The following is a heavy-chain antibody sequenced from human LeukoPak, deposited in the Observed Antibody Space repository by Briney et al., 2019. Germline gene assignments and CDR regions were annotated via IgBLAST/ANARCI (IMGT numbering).Heavy chain of an antibody. Sequence: SETLSLTCAVYGGSFSGYYWSWIRQPAGKGLEWIGRIYTSGSTNYNPSLKSRVTISVDTSKNQFSLKLSSVTAADTAVYYCARDRGSLWFGELYSDAFDIWGQGTMVTVSS. J-gene: IGHJ3*02. CDR1: GGSFSGYY. CDR3: ARDRGSLWFGELYSDAFDI. V-gene: IGHV4-4*07. D-gene: IGHD3-10*01. CDR2: IYTSGST.